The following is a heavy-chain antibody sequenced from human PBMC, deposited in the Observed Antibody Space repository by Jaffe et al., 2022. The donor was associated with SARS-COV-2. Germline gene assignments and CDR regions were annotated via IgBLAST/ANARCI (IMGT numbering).Heavy chain of an antibody. CDR2: ISWNSGSI. D-gene: IGHD2-15*01. V-gene: IGHV3-9*01. J-gene: IGHJ6*02. Sequence: EVQLVESGGGLVQPGRSLRLSCAASGFTFDDYAMHWVRQAPGKGLEWVSGISWNSGSIGYADSVKGRFTISRDNAKNSLYLQMNSLRAEDTALYYCAKELDCSGGSCYYYGMDVWGQGTTVTVSS. CDR1: GFTFDDYA. CDR3: AKELDCSGGSCYYYGMDV.